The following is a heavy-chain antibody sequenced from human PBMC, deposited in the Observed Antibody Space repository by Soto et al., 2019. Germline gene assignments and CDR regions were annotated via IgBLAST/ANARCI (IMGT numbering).Heavy chain of an antibody. Sequence: PSETLSLTCAVSGGSISSGGYSWSWIRQPPGKGLEWIGYIYHSGSTYYNPSLKSRVTISVDRSKNQFSLKLSSVTAADTAVYYCARARGYSYAIHYWGQGTLVTVSS. J-gene: IGHJ4*02. V-gene: IGHV4-30-2*01. D-gene: IGHD5-18*01. CDR3: ARARGYSYAIHY. CDR1: GGSISSGGYS. CDR2: IYHSGST.